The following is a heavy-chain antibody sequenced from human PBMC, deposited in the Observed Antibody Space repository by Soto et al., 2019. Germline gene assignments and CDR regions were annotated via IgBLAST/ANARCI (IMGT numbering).Heavy chain of an antibody. CDR2: ISAYNGNT. Sequence: ASVKVSCKASGYTFTSYGISWVRQAPGQGLEWMGWISAYNGNTNYAQKLQGRVTMTTDTPTSTAYMELRSLRSDDTAVYYCARGSVPAGHNWFAPWGQGXLVTVSS. V-gene: IGHV1-18*04. CDR1: GYTFTSYG. J-gene: IGHJ5*02. CDR3: ARGSVPAGHNWFAP. D-gene: IGHD6-13*01.